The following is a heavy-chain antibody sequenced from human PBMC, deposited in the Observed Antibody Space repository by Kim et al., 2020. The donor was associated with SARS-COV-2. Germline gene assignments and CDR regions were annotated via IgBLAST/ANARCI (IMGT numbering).Heavy chain of an antibody. V-gene: IGHV3-30*04. CDR1: GFTFSSYA. Sequence: GGSLRLSCAGSGFTFSSYAMHWVRQAPGKGLEWVAVISYDGSNKYYADSVKGRFTISRDNSKNTLYLQMNSLRAEDTAVYYCARTTMIVVEYYFDYWGQG. D-gene: IGHD3-22*01. CDR3: ARTTMIVVEYYFDY. CDR2: ISYDGSNK. J-gene: IGHJ4*02.